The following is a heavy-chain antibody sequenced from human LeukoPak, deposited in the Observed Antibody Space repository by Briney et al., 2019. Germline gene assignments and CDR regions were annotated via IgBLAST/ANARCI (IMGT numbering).Heavy chain of an antibody. Sequence: SETLSLTCTVSGGSISSYYWSWIRQPPGKGLEWIGYIYYSGSTNYNPSLKSRVTISVDTSKNQFSLKLSSVTAADTAVYYCARAYCSGGSCYLNYFDYWGQGTLVTVSS. D-gene: IGHD2-15*01. V-gene: IGHV4-59*01. J-gene: IGHJ4*02. CDR1: GGSISSYY. CDR3: ARAYCSGGSCYLNYFDY. CDR2: IYYSGST.